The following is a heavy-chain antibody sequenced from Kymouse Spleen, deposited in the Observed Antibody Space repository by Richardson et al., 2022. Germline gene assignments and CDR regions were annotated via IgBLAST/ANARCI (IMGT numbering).Heavy chain of an antibody. CDR3: ARGHTLRAFDI. CDR2: INHSGST. D-gene: IGHD2-15*01. J-gene: IGHJ3*02. CDR1: GGSFSGYY. Sequence: QVQLQQWGAGLLKPSETLSLTCAVYGGSFSGYYWSWIRQPPGKGLEWIGEINHSGSTNYNPSLKSRVTISVDTSKNQFSLKLSSVTAADTAVYYCARGHTLRAFDIWGQGTMVTVSS. V-gene: IGHV4-34*01.